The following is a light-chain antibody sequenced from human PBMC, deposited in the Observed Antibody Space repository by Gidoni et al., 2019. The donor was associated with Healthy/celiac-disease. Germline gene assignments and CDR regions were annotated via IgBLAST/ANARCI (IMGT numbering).Light chain of an antibody. CDR2: RNN. Sequence: QSVLTQPPSASGTPGQRGTISCSGRSSNIGSNYVYWYQQLPGTAPKLLSYRNNQRPSGVPDRFSGSKSGTSASLAISGLRSEDEADYYCAAWDDSLGWVFGGGTKLTVL. CDR3: AAWDDSLGWV. V-gene: IGLV1-47*01. J-gene: IGLJ3*02. CDR1: SSNIGSNY.